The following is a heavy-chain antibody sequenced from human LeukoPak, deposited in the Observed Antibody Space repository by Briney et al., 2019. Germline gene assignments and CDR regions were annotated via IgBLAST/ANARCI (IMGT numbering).Heavy chain of an antibody. Sequence: EASVKVSCKASGYTFTGHYVHWVRQAPGQGLEWMGWINPNSGGTNYAQKFQGRVTMTRDTSISTAYMELSRLRSDDTAVYYCAFHSGSYRSFDYWGQGTLVTVSS. V-gene: IGHV1-2*02. CDR2: INPNSGGT. CDR1: GYTFTGHY. D-gene: IGHD1-26*01. J-gene: IGHJ4*02. CDR3: AFHSGSYRSFDY.